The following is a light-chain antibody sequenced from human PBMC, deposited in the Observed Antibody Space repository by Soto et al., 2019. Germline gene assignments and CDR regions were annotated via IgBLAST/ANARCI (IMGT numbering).Light chain of an antibody. CDR2: GAS. V-gene: IGKV3-20*01. CDR3: QQYGSSPSWT. CDR1: QTISKNY. Sequence: EIVLTQSPGTLSLSPGERATLSCRASQTISKNYIAWYQQKPGRAPRLLIYGASSRATGIPDRFSGSGSGTDFTLTISRLGPEDFAVYYCQQYGSSPSWTFGQGTKVDIK. J-gene: IGKJ1*01.